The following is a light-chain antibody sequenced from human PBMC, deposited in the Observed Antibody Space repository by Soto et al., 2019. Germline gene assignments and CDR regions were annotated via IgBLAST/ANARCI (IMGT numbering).Light chain of an antibody. V-gene: IGKV1-39*01. CDR3: QQSYSSPPT. CDR1: QSISNH. J-gene: IGKJ1*01. CDR2: AAS. Sequence: DIQMTQSPSSLSASVVDRVIIPCRASQSISNHLNWYQQKPGKAPKLLIFAASSLQSGVPSRFSGSRSGPDFTLTISSLQPEDFATYYCQQSYSSPPTFGQGTKVDIK.